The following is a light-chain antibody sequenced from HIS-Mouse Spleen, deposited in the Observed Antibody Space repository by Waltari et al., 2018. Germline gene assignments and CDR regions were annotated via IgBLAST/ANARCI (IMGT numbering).Light chain of an antibody. CDR1: ALPKKY. CDR3: YSTDSSGNHRV. V-gene: IGLV3-10*01. Sequence: SYELTQPPSVSVSPGQTARITCSGDALPKKYAYWYQQKSGQAPVLVISEDSKRPSGIPERFYGSSSGTMATLNISGAQVEDEADYYCYSTDSSGNHRVFGGGTKLTVL. CDR2: EDS. J-gene: IGLJ2*01.